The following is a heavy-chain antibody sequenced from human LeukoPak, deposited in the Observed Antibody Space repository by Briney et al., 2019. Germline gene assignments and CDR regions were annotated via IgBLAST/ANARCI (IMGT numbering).Heavy chain of an antibody. V-gene: IGHV1-18*01. D-gene: IGHD3-3*01. CDR3: ARDDPRITIFGVVISPFDY. J-gene: IGHJ4*02. CDR2: ISAYNGNT. Sequence: ASVKVSCKASGYTFTSYGISWVRHAPGQGLEWMGWISAYNGNTNYAQKLQGRVTMTTDTSTSTAYMELRSLRSDDTAVYYCARDDPRITIFGVVISPFDYWGQGTLVTVSS. CDR1: GYTFTSYG.